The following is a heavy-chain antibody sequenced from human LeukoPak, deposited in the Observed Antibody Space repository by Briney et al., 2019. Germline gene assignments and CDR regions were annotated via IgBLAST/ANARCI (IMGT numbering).Heavy chain of an antibody. J-gene: IGHJ4*02. CDR2: IWYDGSNK. V-gene: IGHV3-33*01. CDR3: ARERIILNDWLLCTVDY. CDR1: GFTFSSYG. Sequence: GGSLRLSCAASGFTFSSYGMHWVRQAPGKGLEWVAVIWYDGSNKYYADSVKGRFTISRDNSKNTLYLQMNSLRAEDTAVYYCARERIILNDWLLCTVDYWGQGTLVTVSS. D-gene: IGHD3-9*01.